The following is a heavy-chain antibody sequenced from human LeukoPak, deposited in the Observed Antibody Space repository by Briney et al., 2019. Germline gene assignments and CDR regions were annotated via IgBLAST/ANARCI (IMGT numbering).Heavy chain of an antibody. Sequence: ASVKVSCKASGYTFTGYYIHWVRQAPGQGLEWMGWINPNSGGTNYAQKFQGRVTMTRDTSISTAYMELSRLRSDDTAVYYCARAYYDFWSGYDAFDIWGQGTMVTVSS. CDR3: ARAYYDFWSGYDAFDI. J-gene: IGHJ3*02. CDR2: INPNSGGT. V-gene: IGHV1-2*02. D-gene: IGHD3-3*01. CDR1: GYTFTGYY.